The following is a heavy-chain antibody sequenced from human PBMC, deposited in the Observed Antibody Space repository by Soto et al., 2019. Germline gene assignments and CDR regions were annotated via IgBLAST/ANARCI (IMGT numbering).Heavy chain of an antibody. J-gene: IGHJ4*02. CDR3: AMDLGQGNTPAHNYSHF. D-gene: IGHD2-15*01. CDR1: GGSVSSNSY. V-gene: IGHV4-61*01. CDR2: TYYRGGT. Sequence: QVQLQESGPGLVKPSETLSLTCSVSGGSVSSNSYWSWIRQPPGKGLEWIGYTYYRGGTKYSPSPTRRVSISVDTSKKQFSLRLSPATATDTVVYYCAMDLGQGNTPAHNYSHFWGQGILVTVSS.